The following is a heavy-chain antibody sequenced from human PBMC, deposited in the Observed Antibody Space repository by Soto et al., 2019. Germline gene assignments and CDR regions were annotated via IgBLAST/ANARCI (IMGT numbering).Heavy chain of an antibody. CDR3: ARSIDP. V-gene: IGHV4-59*12. Sequence: SETLSLTCTVSGGSISSYYWSWIRQPPGKGLEWIGYIYYSGSTYYNPSLKSRVTISVDTSKNQFSLKLSSVTAADTAVYYCARSIDPWGQGTLVTVSS. CDR2: IYYSGST. CDR1: GGSISSYY. J-gene: IGHJ5*02.